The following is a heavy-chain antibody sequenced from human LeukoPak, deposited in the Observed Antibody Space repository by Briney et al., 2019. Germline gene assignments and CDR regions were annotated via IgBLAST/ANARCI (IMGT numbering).Heavy chain of an antibody. CDR3: AKDQGGAGTNSDY. CDR1: GFTFNISG. J-gene: IGHJ4*02. CDR2: IRYDGGNK. D-gene: IGHD1-26*01. Sequence: GGSLRLSCAASGFTFNISGMHWVRQAPGKGLEWAAFIRYDGGNKYYTDSVKGRFTISRDNSKNTLYLQMDSLRAEDTAVYYCAKDQGGAGTNSDYWGQGTLVTVSS. V-gene: IGHV3-30*02.